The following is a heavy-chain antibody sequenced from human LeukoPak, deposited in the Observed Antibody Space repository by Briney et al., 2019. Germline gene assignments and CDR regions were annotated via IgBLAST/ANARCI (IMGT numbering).Heavy chain of an antibody. CDR3: AKDKGYSSGWYFNWFDP. J-gene: IGHJ5*02. Sequence: GGSLRLSCAASGFTFSSYAMSWVRQAPGKGLEWVSAISGSGGSTYYADSVKGRFTISRDNSKNTLYLQINSLRAEDTAVYYCAKDKGYSSGWYFNWFDPWGQGTLVTVSS. D-gene: IGHD6-19*01. V-gene: IGHV3-23*01. CDR1: GFTFSSYA. CDR2: ISGSGGST.